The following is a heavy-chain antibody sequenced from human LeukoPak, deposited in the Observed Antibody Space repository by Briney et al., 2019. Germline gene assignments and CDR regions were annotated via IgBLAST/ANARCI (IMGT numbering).Heavy chain of an antibody. CDR1: GLTFSNYW. CDR2: ISNDGTST. D-gene: IGHD3-3*01. CDR3: ARVEWSITISQDTGLDY. V-gene: IGHV3-74*01. Sequence: GGSLRLSCAVSGLTFSNYWMHWVRQAPGKGLVWVSRISNDGTSTSYADSVKGRFTISRDNAKNTLYLQMNSLRAEDTAVYYCARVEWSITISQDTGLDYWGQGTLVTVSS. J-gene: IGHJ4*02.